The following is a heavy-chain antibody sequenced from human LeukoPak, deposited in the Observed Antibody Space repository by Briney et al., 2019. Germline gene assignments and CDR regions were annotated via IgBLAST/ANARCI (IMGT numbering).Heavy chain of an antibody. D-gene: IGHD2-2*01. CDR3: ARAGEYCSSTSCYVAHY. CDR2: ISSSGTTM. Sequence: GGPLRLSCATSRFTFSSYEMNWVRQAPGKGLEWVSYISSSGTTMYYADSVKGRFTISRDNARKSLYLQMNSLRAEDTAIYYCARAGEYCSSTSCYVAHYWGRGTLVTVSS. V-gene: IGHV3-48*03. CDR1: RFTFSSYE. J-gene: IGHJ4*02.